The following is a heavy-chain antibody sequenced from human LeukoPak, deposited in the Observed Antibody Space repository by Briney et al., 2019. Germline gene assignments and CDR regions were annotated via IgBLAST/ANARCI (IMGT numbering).Heavy chain of an antibody. J-gene: IGHJ4*02. CDR3: ARDSTAVAGTDHFDY. Sequence: GGSLRLSCAASGFTFSSYGMSWVRQAPGKGLEWVSAISGSGGSTYYADSVKGRFTISRDNAKNSLYLQMNSLRAEDTALYYCARDSTAVAGTDHFDYWGQGTLVTVSS. CDR1: GFTFSSYG. CDR2: ISGSGGST. V-gene: IGHV3-23*01. D-gene: IGHD6-19*01.